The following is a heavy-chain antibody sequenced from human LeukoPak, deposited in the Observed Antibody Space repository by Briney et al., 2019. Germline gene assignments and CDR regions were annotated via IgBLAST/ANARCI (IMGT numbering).Heavy chain of an antibody. D-gene: IGHD2-15*01. V-gene: IGHV4-39*07. CDR3: ARGFDQMVAAHPLDY. Sequence: PSETLSLTCTVAGGSISSSSYYWGWIRQPPGKGLEWIGSIYYSGSTYYNPSLKSRVTISVDTSKNQFSLKLSSVTAADTAVYYCARGFDQMVAAHPLDYWGQGTLVTVSS. CDR2: IYYSGST. CDR1: GGSISSSSYY. J-gene: IGHJ4*02.